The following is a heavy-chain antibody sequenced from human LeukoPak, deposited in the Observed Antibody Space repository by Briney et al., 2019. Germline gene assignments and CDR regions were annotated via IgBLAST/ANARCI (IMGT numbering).Heavy chain of an antibody. D-gene: IGHD2-8*01. V-gene: IGHV3-11*01. Sequence: GGSLRLSCAASGFTFSDHYMSWIRQSPGKGLEWVSFISDSGSAIYYADSVRGRFTVSRDNAKNSLYLQMNSLRAEDTAVYYCARRMDNDYWGQGTLVTVSS. CDR2: ISDSGSAI. CDR3: ARRMDNDY. CDR1: GFTFSDHY. J-gene: IGHJ4*02.